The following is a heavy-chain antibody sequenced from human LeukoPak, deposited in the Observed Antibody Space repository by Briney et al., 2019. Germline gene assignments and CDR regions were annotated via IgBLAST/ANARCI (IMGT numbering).Heavy chain of an antibody. CDR1: GFTFSNYW. CDR3: ARKGGTRGPLNY. J-gene: IGHJ4*02. V-gene: IGHV3-7*01. CDR2: IKQDGSET. D-gene: IGHD2-8*01. Sequence: GGSLRLSCAASGFTFSNYWMSWVCQAPGKGLEWVANIKQDGSETYYVDSVKGRFTISRDNAKNSLFLQMNSLTAEDTAVYYCARKGGTRGPLNYWGQGTLATVSS.